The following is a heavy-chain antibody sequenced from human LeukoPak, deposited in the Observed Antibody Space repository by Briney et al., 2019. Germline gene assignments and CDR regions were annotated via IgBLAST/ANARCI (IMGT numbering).Heavy chain of an antibody. CDR2: ITSSSSYI. Sequence: PGGSLRLSCAGSGFTFSLYSMHWVRQAPGKGLEWVSSITSSSSYIYYADSVKGRFTISRDNAKNSLYLQMDSLRVEDTAEYYCARDPYSGNYGAYYYYYMDVWGKGTTVTVSS. J-gene: IGHJ6*03. D-gene: IGHD1-26*01. V-gene: IGHV3-21*06. CDR3: ARDPYSGNYGAYYYYYMDV. CDR1: GFTFSLYS.